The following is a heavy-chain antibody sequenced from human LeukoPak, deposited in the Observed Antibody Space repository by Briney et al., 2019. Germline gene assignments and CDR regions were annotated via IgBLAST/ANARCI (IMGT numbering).Heavy chain of an antibody. V-gene: IGHV4-34*01. CDR1: GGSFSGYY. CDR2: INHSGST. Sequence: SETLSLTCAVYGGSFSGYYWSWIRQPPGKGLVWIGEINHSGSTNYNPSLKSRVTISVDTSQNQYSLKLTTVTAADTAVYYCARGLSGWYGGAYDYWGQGTLVTVSS. CDR3: ARGLSGWYGGAYDY. J-gene: IGHJ4*02. D-gene: IGHD6-19*01.